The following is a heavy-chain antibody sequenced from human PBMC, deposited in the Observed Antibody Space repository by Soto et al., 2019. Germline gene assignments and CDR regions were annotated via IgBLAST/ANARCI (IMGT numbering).Heavy chain of an antibody. J-gene: IGHJ4*02. CDR3: ARRYYYESSGEDY. D-gene: IGHD3-22*01. CDR2: ISAYNGNT. V-gene: IGHV1-18*01. Sequence: QVQLVQSGAEVKKPGASVKVSCKASGYTFTSYGISWVRQAPGQGLEWMGWISAYNGNTNYAQKLQGRVSMTTDTATSTAYRELRSLRSDDTAVYYCARRYYYESSGEDYWGQGTLVTVSS. CDR1: GYTFTSYG.